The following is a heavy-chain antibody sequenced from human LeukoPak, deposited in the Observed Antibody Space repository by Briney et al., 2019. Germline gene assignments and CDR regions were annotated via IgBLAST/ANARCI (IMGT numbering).Heavy chain of an antibody. Sequence: GGSLRLSCAASGFIFSDYGMHWVRQAPGKGLEWVAVISYDGSVKYYADSVKGRFTISRDNSKNTLYLQMNSLRPEDTAVYYCAKDLWEQLPGGKPDYWGQGTRVTVSS. CDR3: AKDLWEQLPGGKPDY. D-gene: IGHD1-26*01. V-gene: IGHV3-30*18. J-gene: IGHJ4*02. CDR1: GFIFSDYG. CDR2: ISYDGSVK.